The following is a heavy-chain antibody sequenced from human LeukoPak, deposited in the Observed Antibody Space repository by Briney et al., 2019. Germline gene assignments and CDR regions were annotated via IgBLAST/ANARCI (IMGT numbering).Heavy chain of an antibody. CDR3: RAAADLNDY. V-gene: IGHV3-73*01. Sequence: QPGGPLKLSCAASGFTFSGSAMHWVRQASGKGLEWLGRIRSKADSYTTAYAASVKGRFIVSRDDSKNTAYLQMNSLKTEDTAVYYCRAAADLNDYWGQGTLVTVSS. CDR2: IRSKADSYTT. J-gene: IGHJ4*02. CDR1: GFTFSGSA. D-gene: IGHD6-13*01.